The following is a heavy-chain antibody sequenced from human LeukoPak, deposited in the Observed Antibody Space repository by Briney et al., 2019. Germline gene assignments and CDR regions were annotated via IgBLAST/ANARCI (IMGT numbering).Heavy chain of an antibody. D-gene: IGHD1-14*01. CDR2: IKSKTDGGTT. J-gene: IGHJ3*02. V-gene: IGHV3-15*01. Sequence: GGSLRLSCAASGFTFSNAWMSWVRQAPGKGLEWVGRIKSKTDGGTTDYAAPVKGGFTISRDDSKNTLYLQMNSLKTEDTAVYYCITAMAPDAAFDIWGQGTMVTVSS. CDR1: GFTFSNAW. CDR3: ITAMAPDAAFDI.